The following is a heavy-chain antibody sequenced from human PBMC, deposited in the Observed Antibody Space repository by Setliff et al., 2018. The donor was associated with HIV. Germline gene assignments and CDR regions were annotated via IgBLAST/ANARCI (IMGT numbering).Heavy chain of an antibody. CDR3: ARDHLGTMIVVADDAFDI. CDR2: IYTSGST. J-gene: IGHJ3*02. Sequence: SETLSLTCTVSGGSISSYHWSWIRQPAGKGLEWIGRIYTSGSTNYNSSLKSRVTMSVDTSKNQFSLKLSSVTAADTAVYYCARDHLGTMIVVADDAFDIWGQGTMVTVSS. V-gene: IGHV4-4*07. CDR1: GGSISSYH. D-gene: IGHD3-22*01.